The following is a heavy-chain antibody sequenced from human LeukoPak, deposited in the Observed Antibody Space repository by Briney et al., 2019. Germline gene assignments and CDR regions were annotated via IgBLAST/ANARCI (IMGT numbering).Heavy chain of an antibody. D-gene: IGHD3-22*01. CDR2: ISYDGSNK. CDR3: ARDGDYYDSSGPVSSYCYYYMDV. Sequence: GGSLRLSCAASGFTFSSYGMHWVRQAPGKGLGWVAVISYDGSNKYYADSVKGRFTISRDNSKNTLYLQMNSLRAEDTAVYYCARDGDYYDSSGPVSSYCYYYMDVWGKGTTVTVSS. J-gene: IGHJ6*03. V-gene: IGHV3-30*19. CDR1: GFTFSSYG.